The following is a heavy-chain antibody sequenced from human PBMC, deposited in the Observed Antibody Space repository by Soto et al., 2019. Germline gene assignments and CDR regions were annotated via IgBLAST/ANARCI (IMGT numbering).Heavy chain of an antibody. CDR3: ARGAIYCSGGSCYPVY. Sequence: EVQLVESGGGVIRPGGSLRLSCAASGFTFDDYGMSWVRQAPGKGLEWVSGINWNGDSTGYADSVKGRFTISRDNAKNSLYLQMNSLRAEDTALYYCARGAIYCSGGSCYPVYWGQGTLVTVSS. D-gene: IGHD2-15*01. J-gene: IGHJ4*02. V-gene: IGHV3-20*04. CDR1: GFTFDDYG. CDR2: INWNGDST.